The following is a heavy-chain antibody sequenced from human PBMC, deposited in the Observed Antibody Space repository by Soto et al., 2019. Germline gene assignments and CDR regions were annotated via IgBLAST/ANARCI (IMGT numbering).Heavy chain of an antibody. CDR3: ARNLWFGPYYYGMDV. CDR2: IDWDDDK. Sequence: SGPTLVNPTQTLTLTCTFSGFSLSTSGMCVSWIRQPPGKALEWLALIDWDDDKYYSTSLKTRLTISKDTSKNQVVLTMTNMDPVDTATYYCARNLWFGPYYYGMDVWGQGTTVTSP. CDR1: GFSLSTSGMC. J-gene: IGHJ6*02. V-gene: IGHV2-70*01. D-gene: IGHD3-10*01.